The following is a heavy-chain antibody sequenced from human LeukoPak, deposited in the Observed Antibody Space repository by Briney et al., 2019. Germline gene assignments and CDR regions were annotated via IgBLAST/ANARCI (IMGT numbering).Heavy chain of an antibody. CDR3: ARTMYSSSWYVLDY. V-gene: IGHV1-2*04. J-gene: IGHJ4*02. Sequence: ASVKVSCKASGYTFTGYYMHWVRQAPGQGLEWMGWINPNSGGTNYALKFQGWVTMTRDTSISTAYMELSRLRSDDTAVYYCARTMYSSSWYVLDYWGQGTLVTVSS. D-gene: IGHD6-13*01. CDR2: INPNSGGT. CDR1: GYTFTGYY.